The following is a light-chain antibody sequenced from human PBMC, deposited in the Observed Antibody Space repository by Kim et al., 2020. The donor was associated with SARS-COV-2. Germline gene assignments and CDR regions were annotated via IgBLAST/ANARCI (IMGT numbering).Light chain of an antibody. CDR1: QRISSS. CDR3: QQNYTGPRT. J-gene: IGKJ1*01. Sequence: GDRVTITCRASQRISSSLNWYQQKPGKAPKLLIYAASSLQSGVPSRFSGSGSGTDFTLTISSLQVEDFATYYCQQNYTGPRTFGQGTKVDIK. CDR2: AAS. V-gene: IGKV1-39*01.